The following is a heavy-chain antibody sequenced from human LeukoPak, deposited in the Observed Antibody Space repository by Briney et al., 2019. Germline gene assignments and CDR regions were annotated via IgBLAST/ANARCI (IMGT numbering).Heavy chain of an antibody. J-gene: IGHJ4*02. D-gene: IGHD6-19*01. Sequence: ASVKVSCKAPGYTFSGDYIHWVRQAPGQGLEWMGWINPNSGGTNYAQKFQGRVTMTRDTSISTVYMELSRLRSDDTAVYYCATSIVVADNFDYWGQGTLVTVSS. CDR1: GYTFSGDY. V-gene: IGHV1-2*02. CDR3: ATSIVVADNFDY. CDR2: INPNSGGT.